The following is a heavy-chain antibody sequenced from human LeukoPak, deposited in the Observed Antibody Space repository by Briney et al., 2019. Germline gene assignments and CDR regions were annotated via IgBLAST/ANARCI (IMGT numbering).Heavy chain of an antibody. Sequence: PGGSLGLSCAASGFTFTTYALTWVRQAPGKGLEWVSTITGSDDSTYYADSMKGRFTISRDYSRNTVHLQLNSLRAEDTAIYYCAKGPQLYSGYRPDFWGQGTLVTVSS. CDR2: ITGSDDST. CDR3: AKGPQLYSGYRPDF. J-gene: IGHJ4*02. CDR1: GFTFTTYA. V-gene: IGHV3-23*01. D-gene: IGHD3-22*01.